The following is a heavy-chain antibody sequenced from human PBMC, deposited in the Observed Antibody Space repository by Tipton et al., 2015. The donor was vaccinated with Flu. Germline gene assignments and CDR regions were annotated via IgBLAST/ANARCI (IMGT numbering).Heavy chain of an antibody. J-gene: IGHJ4*02. CDR3: ASSATVTLFDY. Sequence: TLSLTCAVYGGSFSGYYWSWIRQPPGKGLEWIGSIYHSGSTYYNPSLKSRVTISVDTSKNQFSLKLSSVTAADTAVYYCASSATVTLFDYWGQGTLVTVSS. V-gene: IGHV4-34*01. CDR2: IYHSGST. D-gene: IGHD4-11*01. CDR1: GGSFSGYY.